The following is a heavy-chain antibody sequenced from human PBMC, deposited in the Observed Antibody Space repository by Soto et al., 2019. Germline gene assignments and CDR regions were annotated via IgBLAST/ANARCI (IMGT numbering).Heavy chain of an antibody. V-gene: IGHV3-74*03. J-gene: IGHJ6*02. Sequence: EVQLVESGGGLVQPGGSLRLSCAASGFFFSGFWMHWVRQAPGKGLVWVSHINYDGSSAAYADSVKGRFSISRDNAKNTLYLKMSSLRAEDTAVYYCARGHYYAMDVWGQGATVTVSS. CDR2: INYDGSSA. CDR3: ARGHYYAMDV. CDR1: GFFFSGFW.